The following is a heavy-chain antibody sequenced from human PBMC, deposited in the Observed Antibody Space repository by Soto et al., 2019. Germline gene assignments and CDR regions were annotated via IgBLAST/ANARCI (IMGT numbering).Heavy chain of an antibody. D-gene: IGHD5-12*01. V-gene: IGHV4-59*01. Sequence: GNGLEWIRYICYSGSTNYNNSLKSRVTISVDTSKNQFSLKLSSVTAADTAVYYCETVCDSRYELSYFAYWGHRTLVPVSS. CDR3: ETVCDSRYELSYFAY. J-gene: IGHJ4*01. CDR2: ICYSGST.